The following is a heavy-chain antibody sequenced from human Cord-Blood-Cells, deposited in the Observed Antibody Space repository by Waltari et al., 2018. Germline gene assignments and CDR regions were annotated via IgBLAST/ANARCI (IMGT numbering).Heavy chain of an antibody. J-gene: IGHJ4*02. V-gene: IGHV3-21*01. CDR3: ARDARYGSSDY. D-gene: IGHD3-10*01. CDR1: GLPFSSDR. Sequence: VQLVESGGGLVKPGGSLRRSCAASGLPFSSDRMNGVRQAPGKGVKCVSSISSSSSYKYDADSVKGRFTISRDNAKNSLYLQMNSLRAEDTAVYYCARDARYGSSDYWGQGTLVTVSS. CDR2: ISSSSSYK.